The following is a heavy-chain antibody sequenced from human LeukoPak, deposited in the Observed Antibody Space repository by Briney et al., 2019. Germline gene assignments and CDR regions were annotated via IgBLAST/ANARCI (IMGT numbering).Heavy chain of an antibody. D-gene: IGHD2-15*01. V-gene: IGHV4-61*02. CDR3: ARFRAAEASDI. Sequence: PSETLSLTCTVSGGSISSGSYYWSWIRQPAGKGLEWIGRIYTSGSTNYNPSLKSRVTISVDTSKNQFSLKLSSVTAADTAVYFCARFRAAEASDIWGPATMVT. CDR1: GGSISSGSYY. CDR2: IYTSGST. J-gene: IGHJ3*02.